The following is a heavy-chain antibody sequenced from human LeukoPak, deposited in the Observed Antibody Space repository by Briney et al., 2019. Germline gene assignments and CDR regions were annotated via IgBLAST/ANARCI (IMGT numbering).Heavy chain of an antibody. J-gene: IGHJ4*02. D-gene: IGHD6-19*01. CDR2: ISSSSSYI. CDR1: GFTFSSYS. V-gene: IGHV3-21*01. Sequence: GGSLRLSCAASGFTFSSYSMNWVRQAPGKGLEWVSSISSSSSYIYYADSVKGRFTISRDNAKNSLYLQMNSLRAEDTAVYYCARVGSGRYYFDYWGQGTLVTVSS. CDR3: ARVGSGRYYFDY.